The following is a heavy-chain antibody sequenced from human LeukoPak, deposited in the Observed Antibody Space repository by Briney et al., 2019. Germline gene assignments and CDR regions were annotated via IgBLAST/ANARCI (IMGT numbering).Heavy chain of an antibody. Sequence: ASVKVSCKASGYTFTSYYMHWVRQAPGQGLEWMGIINPSGGSTSYAQKFQGRVTMTRDTSTSTVYMELSSLRSEDTAVYYCARAGTNMVRITNRFDPWGQGTLVTVSS. CDR2: INPSGGST. CDR1: GYTFTSYY. V-gene: IGHV1-46*01. J-gene: IGHJ5*02. CDR3: ARAGTNMVRITNRFDP. D-gene: IGHD3-10*01.